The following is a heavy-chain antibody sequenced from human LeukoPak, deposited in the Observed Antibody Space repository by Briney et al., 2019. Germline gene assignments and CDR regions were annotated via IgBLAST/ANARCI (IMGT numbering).Heavy chain of an antibody. CDR2: ISGSGGST. Sequence: GGSLRLSCAASGFTFSSYAMSWVRQAPGKGLEWVSAISGSGGSTYYADSVKGRFTISRDNSKNTLYLQMNSLRAEDTAVYYCAKGERPLTYYDILTGYHDYWGQGTLVTVSS. J-gene: IGHJ4*02. CDR3: AKGERPLTYYDILTGYHDY. D-gene: IGHD3-9*01. CDR1: GFTFSSYA. V-gene: IGHV3-23*01.